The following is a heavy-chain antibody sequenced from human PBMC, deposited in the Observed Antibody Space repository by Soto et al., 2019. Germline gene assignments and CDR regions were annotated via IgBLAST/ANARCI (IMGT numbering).Heavy chain of an antibody. D-gene: IGHD4-17*01. CDR3: ARGRRTTVTIDY. CDR2: IYHSGST. V-gene: IGHV4-4*02. J-gene: IGHJ4*02. Sequence: SETLSLTCAVSGGSIRSSNWWSWVRQPPGKGLEWIGEIYHSGSTNYNPSLKSRVTILVDKSKNQFSLKLSSVTAADTAVYYCARGRRTTVTIDYWGQGTQVTVSS. CDR1: GGSIRSSNW.